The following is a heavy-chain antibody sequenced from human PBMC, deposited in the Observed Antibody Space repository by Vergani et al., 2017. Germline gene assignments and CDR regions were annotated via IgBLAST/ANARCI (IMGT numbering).Heavy chain of an antibody. V-gene: IGHV4-39*01. D-gene: IGHD6-19*01. CDR1: GGSISSSSYY. CDR2: IYYSGST. Sequence: QLQLQESGPGLVKPSETLSLTCTVSGGSISSSSYYWGWIRQPPGKGLEWIGSIYYSGSTYYNPSLKSRVTISVDTSKNQFSLKLSSLTAADTAVYYCAGLSSGWFNNAFDIWGQGTMVTVSS. CDR3: AGLSSGWFNNAFDI. J-gene: IGHJ3*02.